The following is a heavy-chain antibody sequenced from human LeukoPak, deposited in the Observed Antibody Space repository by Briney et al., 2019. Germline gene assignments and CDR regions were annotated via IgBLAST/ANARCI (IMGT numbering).Heavy chain of an antibody. V-gene: IGHV1-18*01. CDR2: ISAYNGNT. D-gene: IGHD3-10*01. CDR1: GYTFTSYG. Sequence: ASVKVSCKASGYTFTSYGISWVRQAPGQGLEWMGWISAYNGNTNYAQKLQGRVTMTTDTSTSTAHMELRSLRSDDTAVYYCARDYGSGSYHQFDYWGQGTLVTVSS. J-gene: IGHJ4*02. CDR3: ARDYGSGSYHQFDY.